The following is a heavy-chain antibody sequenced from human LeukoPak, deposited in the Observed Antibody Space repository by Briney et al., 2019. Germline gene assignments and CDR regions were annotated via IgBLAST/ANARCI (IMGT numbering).Heavy chain of an antibody. J-gene: IGHJ4*02. CDR1: GFTFSSYG. V-gene: IGHV3-30*18. CDR2: ISNDGSSK. CDR3: AKEVYYDSSAFLDY. Sequence: GGSLRLSCAASGFTFSSYGIHWVRQAPGKGLEWVAVISNDGSSKYYADSLKGRFTISRDNSKNTLYLQMNSLRVEDTAVYYRAKEVYYDSSAFLDYWGQGTLVTVSS. D-gene: IGHD3-22*01.